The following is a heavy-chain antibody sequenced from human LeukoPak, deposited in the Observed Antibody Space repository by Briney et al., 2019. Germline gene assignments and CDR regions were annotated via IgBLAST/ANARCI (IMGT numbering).Heavy chain of an antibody. D-gene: IGHD3-3*01. CDR2: IYTSGST. Sequence: NPSETLSLTCTVSGGSISSGSYCWSWIRQPAGKGLEWIGRIYTSGSTNYNPSLKSRVTISVDTSKNQFSLKLSSVTAADTAVYYCARGYYDFWSGFDYWGQGTLVTVYS. V-gene: IGHV4-61*02. J-gene: IGHJ4*02. CDR3: ARGYYDFWSGFDY. CDR1: GGSISSGSYC.